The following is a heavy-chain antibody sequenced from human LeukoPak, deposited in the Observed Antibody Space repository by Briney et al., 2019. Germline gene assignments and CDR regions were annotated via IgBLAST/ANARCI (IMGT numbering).Heavy chain of an antibody. V-gene: IGHV3-73*01. CDR2: IRSKANSYAT. J-gene: IGHJ3*02. CDR3: LGYCSSTSCLNAFDI. D-gene: IGHD2-2*01. Sequence: GGSLRLSCAASGFTFSGSAMHWVRQASGKGLEWVGRIRSKANSYATAYAASVKGRFTISRDDSKNTAYLQMNSLKTEDTAVYYCLGYCSSTSCLNAFDIWGQGTMVTVSS. CDR1: GFTFSGSA.